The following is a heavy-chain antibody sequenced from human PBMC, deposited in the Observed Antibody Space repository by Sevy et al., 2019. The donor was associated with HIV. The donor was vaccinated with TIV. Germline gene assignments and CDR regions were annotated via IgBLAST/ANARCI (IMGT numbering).Heavy chain of an antibody. D-gene: IGHD2-15*01. CDR2: ISFDGNRR. J-gene: IGHJ5*02. CDR1: GFTFSSHG. V-gene: IGHV3-30*18. Sequence: GGSLRLSCAASGFTFSSHGMHWVRRAPGKGLEWVGLISFDGNRRYYPDSVNGRFTISRDNSKNTLYLQMNGLRAEDTAVYYCAKGEGYCSGGSCNPGVSWGQGTLVTVSS. CDR3: AKGEGYCSGGSCNPGVS.